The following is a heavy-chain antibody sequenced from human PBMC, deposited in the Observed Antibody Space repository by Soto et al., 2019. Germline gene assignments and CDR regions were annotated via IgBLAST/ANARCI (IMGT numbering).Heavy chain of an antibody. Sequence: ASVKVSCKASGYTFTSYAMYWVRQAPGQRLEWMGWINAGNGNTKYSQKFQGRVTTTRDTSANTAYMELSSLRYEDTAVYYCARALGTANDYWGQGTLVTVSS. CDR1: GYTFTSYA. J-gene: IGHJ4*02. CDR2: INAGNGNT. D-gene: IGHD1-1*01. CDR3: ARALGTANDY. V-gene: IGHV1-3*01.